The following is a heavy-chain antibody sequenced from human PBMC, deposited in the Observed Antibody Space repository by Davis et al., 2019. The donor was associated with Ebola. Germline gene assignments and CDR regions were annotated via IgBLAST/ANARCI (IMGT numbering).Heavy chain of an antibody. V-gene: IGHV5-51*01. CDR3: ARLKLESGNYCDAFDI. J-gene: IGHJ3*02. Sequence: GESLKISCKASGYSFSSNWIGWVRQMPGKGLEWVGIIYPGDSDTKYSPSFQGQVTISADKSISTAYLQWSSLKASDAGIYYCARLKLESGNYCDAFDIWGQGTMVTVSS. CDR2: IYPGDSDT. D-gene: IGHD1-26*01. CDR1: GYSFSSNW.